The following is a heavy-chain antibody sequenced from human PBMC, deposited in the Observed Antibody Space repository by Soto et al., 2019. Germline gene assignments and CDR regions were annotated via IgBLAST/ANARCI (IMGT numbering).Heavy chain of an antibody. D-gene: IGHD3-22*01. CDR1: GGYIGGTTHY. V-gene: IGHV4-39*01. J-gene: IGHJ5*02. CDR2: VYYSGST. CDR3: ARLFRKRDADSNWLDP. Sequence: SETLCLTSRVSGGYIGGTTHYWGWVRQPPGKGLEWVGSVYYSGSTYYHPSLRSRVTISVDTSNNQFSLKVNSVTDADTAMYYCARLFRKRDADSNWLDPWGQGTLVTVSS.